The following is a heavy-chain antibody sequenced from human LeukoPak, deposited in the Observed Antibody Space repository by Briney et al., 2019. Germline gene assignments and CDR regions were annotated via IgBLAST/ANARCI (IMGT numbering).Heavy chain of an antibody. CDR2: IYYSGST. V-gene: IGHV4-39*01. D-gene: IGHD6-13*01. CDR1: GGSISSYY. J-gene: IGHJ3*02. Sequence: SETLSLTCTVSGGSISSYYWSWIRQPPGKGLEWIGSIYYSGSTYYNPSLKSRVTISVDTSKNQFSLKLSSVTAADTAVYYCARQGGYSSSWSAFDIWGQGTMVTVSS. CDR3: ARQGGYSSSWSAFDI.